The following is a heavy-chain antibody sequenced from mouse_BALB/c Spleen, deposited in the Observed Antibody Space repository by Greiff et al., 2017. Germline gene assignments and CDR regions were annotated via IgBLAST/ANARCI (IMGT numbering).Heavy chain of an antibody. V-gene: IGHV5-2*01. CDR3: ARHDYYGSRPWCAY. J-gene: IGHJ3*01. Sequence: EVKLMESGGGLVQPGESLKLSCESNEYEFPSHDMSWVRKTPEKRLELVAAINSDGGSTYYPDTMERRFIISRDNTKKTLYLQMSSLRSEDTALYNCARHDYYGSRPWCAYWGEGTLVTVSA. CDR1: EYEFPSHD. CDR2: INSDGGST. D-gene: IGHD1-1*01.